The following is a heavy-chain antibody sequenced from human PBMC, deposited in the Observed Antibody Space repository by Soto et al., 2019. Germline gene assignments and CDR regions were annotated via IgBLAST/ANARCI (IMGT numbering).Heavy chain of an antibody. CDR1: GFTVSNTY. CDR3: ARALPVAKGGFDP. J-gene: IGHJ5*02. D-gene: IGHD2-2*01. CDR2: IYTAGGT. V-gene: IGHV3-53*01. Sequence: GSLRLSCAASGFTVSNTYMAWVRQPPGKGLECVSVIYTAGGTNYADSVKGRFIISRDNSKNTLYLQMNSLRAEDTAVYYCARALPVAKGGFDPWGQGTLVTVSS.